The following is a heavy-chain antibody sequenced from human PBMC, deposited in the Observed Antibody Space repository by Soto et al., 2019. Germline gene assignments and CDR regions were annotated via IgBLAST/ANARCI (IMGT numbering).Heavy chain of an antibody. D-gene: IGHD3-10*01. CDR2: IKHSSSYK. J-gene: IGHJ6*02. CDR3: ARDQVEPLWFGESLSPRYYYYGMDV. Sequence: GGSLRLSCAASGFTFSNYAMHWVRQAPGKGLERVAPIKHSSSYKYYADSVKGRFTISRDNAKNSLYLQMNSLRAEDTAVYYCARDQVEPLWFGESLSPRYYYYGMDVWGQGTTVTVSS. CDR1: GFTFSNYA. V-gene: IGHV3-21*01.